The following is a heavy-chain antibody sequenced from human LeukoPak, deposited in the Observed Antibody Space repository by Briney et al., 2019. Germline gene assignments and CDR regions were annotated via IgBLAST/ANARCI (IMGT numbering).Heavy chain of an antibody. CDR2: IIPILGIA. J-gene: IGHJ4*02. CDR1: GGTFSSYA. Sequence: ASVKVSCKASGGTFSSYAISWVRQAPGQGLEWMGRIIPILGIANYAQKFQGRVTITADKSTSTAYMDLSSLRSEDTAVYYCARDRGGNAPFDYWGQGTLVTVSS. CDR3: ARDRGGNAPFDY. V-gene: IGHV1-69*04. D-gene: IGHD2-15*01.